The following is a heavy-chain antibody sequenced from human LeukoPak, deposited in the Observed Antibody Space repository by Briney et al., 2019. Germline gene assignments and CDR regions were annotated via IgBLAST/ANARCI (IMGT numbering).Heavy chain of an antibody. J-gene: IGHJ4*02. D-gene: IGHD3-10*01. CDR2: ISSSSSYI. Sequence: GGSLRLSCAASGFTFSSYSMNWVRQAPGKGLEWVSSISSSSSYIYYADSVKGRFTISRDNAKNSLYLQMNSLRAEDTAVYYCARESTPNYYGSGSYYKPGGYYFDYWGQGTLVTVSS. V-gene: IGHV3-21*01. CDR1: GFTFSSYS. CDR3: ARESTPNYYGSGSYYKPGGYYFDY.